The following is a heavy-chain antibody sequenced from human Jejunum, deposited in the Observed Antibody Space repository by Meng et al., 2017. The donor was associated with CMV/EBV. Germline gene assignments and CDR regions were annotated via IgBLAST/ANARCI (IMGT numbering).Heavy chain of an antibody. CDR1: FSSIN. CDR3: ARITWGGYSGSYRGNFDY. D-gene: IGHD1-26*01. Sequence: FSSINMNWVRQAPGGGLEWVSSLSSTGSYIYYADSVKGRFTISRDNAKDSLYLQMNSLRADDTAVYYCARITWGGYSGSYRGNFDYWGQGTLVTVSS. V-gene: IGHV3-21*01. J-gene: IGHJ4*02. CDR2: LSSTGSYI.